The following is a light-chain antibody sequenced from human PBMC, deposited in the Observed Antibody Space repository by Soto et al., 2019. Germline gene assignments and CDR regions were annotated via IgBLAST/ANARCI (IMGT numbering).Light chain of an antibody. CDR2: VND. J-gene: IGLJ2*01. V-gene: IGLV1-44*01. CDR1: NSDIGTNT. CDR3: AAWAYSMNGYLV. Sequence: QSVLTQPPSVSGTPGQRVTMSCSGSNSDIGTNTVNWYQKLPGTATTLLIYVNDRRPSGVPDRFSGSKSGTSASLAISGPQSEDEEDDYCAAWAYSMNGYLVFGGGTKLTVL.